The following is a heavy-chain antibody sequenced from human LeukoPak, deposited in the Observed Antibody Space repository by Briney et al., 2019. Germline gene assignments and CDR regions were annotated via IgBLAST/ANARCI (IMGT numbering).Heavy chain of an antibody. CDR1: GGSISSGDYY. CDR3: ARGETSGWSGGTLSDY. CDR2: IYYSGST. V-gene: IGHV4-30-4*08. J-gene: IGHJ4*02. Sequence: SSETLSLTCTVSGGSISSGDYYWSWIRQPPGKGLEWIGYIYYSGSTYYNPSLKSRVTISVDTSKNQFSLKLSSVTAADTAVYYCARGETSGWSGGTLSDYWGQGTLVTVSS. D-gene: IGHD6-19*01.